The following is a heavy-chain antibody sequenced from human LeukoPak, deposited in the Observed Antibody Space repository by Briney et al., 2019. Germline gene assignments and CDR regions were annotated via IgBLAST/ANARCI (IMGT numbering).Heavy chain of an antibody. D-gene: IGHD1-14*01. CDR2: IYYSGNT. CDR1: VGSISSSSFY. J-gene: IGHJ4*02. CDR3: ARQQPEVDY. V-gene: IGHV4-39*01. Sequence: SETLSLTCTVPVGSISSSSFYWGWIRQPPGKGLEWIGSIYYSGNTYYNPSLKSRITISVDTSKNQFSLKLNSVAAADTAVYYCARQQPEVDYWGQGTLVTVSS.